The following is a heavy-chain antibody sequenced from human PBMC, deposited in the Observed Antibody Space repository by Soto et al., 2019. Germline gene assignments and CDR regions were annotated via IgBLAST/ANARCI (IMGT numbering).Heavy chain of an antibody. CDR2: NSAYNCNT. D-gene: IGHD6-13*01. V-gene: IGHV1-18*01. CDR1: GYTFTSYG. CDR3: ARLIAAAGIGRFDP. J-gene: IGHJ5*02. Sequence: QVQLVQSGAEVKKPGASVKVSCKASGYTFTSYGISCVRQAPGQGLEWMGWNSAYNCNTHYAQKLQVRVTMTPDTSTSTAYMELRSLGSEATAVYYCARLIAAAGIGRFDPWGQGTLVAVSA.